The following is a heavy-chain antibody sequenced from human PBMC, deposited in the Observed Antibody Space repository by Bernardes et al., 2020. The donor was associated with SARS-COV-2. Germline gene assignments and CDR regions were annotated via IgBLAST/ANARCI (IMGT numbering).Heavy chain of an antibody. D-gene: IGHD3-10*01. V-gene: IGHV3-21*01. CDR1: GFSFSTYS. CDR3: ARRYYGSGSPEAFDI. J-gene: IGHJ3*02. CDR2: ISNSGSTI. Sequence: VEALFLSCAASGFSFSTYSMKWVRQAPGKGLEWVSSISNSGSTIFYADSVKGRFTISRDNAKNSVYLQMNSLRVEDTAVYYCARRYYGSGSPEAFDIWGQGTMVTVSS.